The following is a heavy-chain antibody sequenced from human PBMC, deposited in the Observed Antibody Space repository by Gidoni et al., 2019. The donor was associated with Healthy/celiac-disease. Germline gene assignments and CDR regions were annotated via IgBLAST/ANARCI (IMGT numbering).Heavy chain of an antibody. CDR1: GGSFSGYY. CDR2: INHSGST. V-gene: IGHV4-34*01. CDR3: ARLPPRFDL. Sequence: QVQLQPWRAGLLKPSETLSPTCAVSGGSFSGYYWSWIRQPPGKGLEWIGEINHSGSTNYNPSLKSRVTISVDTSKNQFSLKLSSVTAADTAVYYCARLPPRFDLWGRGTLVTVSS. J-gene: IGHJ2*01.